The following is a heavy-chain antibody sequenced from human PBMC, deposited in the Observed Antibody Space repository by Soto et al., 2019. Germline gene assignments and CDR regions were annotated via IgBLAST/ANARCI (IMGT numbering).Heavy chain of an antibody. CDR2: IIPIFGTA. J-gene: IGHJ5*02. Sequence: QVQLVQSGAEVKKPGSSVKVSCKASGGTFSSYAISWVRQAPGQGLEWMGVIIPIFGTANYAQTFQGRVTITADESRSPSYMELSSLRPEDTAVYYCAREQVVKAAAGRAGWFDPWGQGTLVTVSS. CDR3: AREQVVKAAAGRAGWFDP. V-gene: IGHV1-69*01. CDR1: GGTFSSYA. D-gene: IGHD6-13*01.